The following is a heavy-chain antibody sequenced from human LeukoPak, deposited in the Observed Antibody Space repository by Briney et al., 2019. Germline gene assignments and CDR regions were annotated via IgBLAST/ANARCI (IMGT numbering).Heavy chain of an antibody. CDR2: ISYDGSNK. V-gene: IGHV3-30*18. CDR3: AKDYGPEQQLVYYFDY. D-gene: IGHD6-13*01. CDR1: GFAFSSYG. J-gene: IGHJ4*02. Sequence: GGSLRLSCAASGFAFSSYGMHWVRQAPGKGLEWVAVISYDGSNKYYADSVKGRFTISRDNSKNTLYLQMNSLRAEDTAVYYCAKDYGPEQQLVYYFDYWGQGTLVTVSS.